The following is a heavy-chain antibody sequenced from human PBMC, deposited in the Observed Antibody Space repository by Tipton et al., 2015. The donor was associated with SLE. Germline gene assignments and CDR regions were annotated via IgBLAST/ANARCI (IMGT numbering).Heavy chain of an antibody. CDR2: IYHSGST. J-gene: IGHJ6*02. V-gene: IGHV4-59*12. D-gene: IGHD3-10*01. Sequence: TLSLTCTVSGGSISSYYWSWIRQPPGKGLEWIGYIYHSGSTNYNPSLKSRVTISIDTSQNQFSLQLSSVTAADTAVYYCARGHNVLLWFGELLDHQGHYGMDVWGQGTTVTVSS. CDR1: GGSISSYY. CDR3: ARGHNVLLWFGELLDHQGHYGMDV.